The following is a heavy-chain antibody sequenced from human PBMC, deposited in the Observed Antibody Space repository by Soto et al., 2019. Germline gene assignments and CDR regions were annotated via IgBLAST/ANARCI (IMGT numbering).Heavy chain of an antibody. V-gene: IGHV2-5*02. J-gene: IGHJ1*01. CDR2: IYWDDDK. Sequence: VSGPTLVNPTQTLTLTCTFSGFSLSTSGVGVGWIRQPPGKALEWLALIYWDDDKRYSPSLKSRLTITKDTSKNQVVLTMTNMEPVDTATYYCAHRHYGWPDFGEFQHGGQGTLVTVSS. CDR1: GFSLSTSGVG. D-gene: IGHD3-3*01. CDR3: AHRHYGWPDFGEFQH.